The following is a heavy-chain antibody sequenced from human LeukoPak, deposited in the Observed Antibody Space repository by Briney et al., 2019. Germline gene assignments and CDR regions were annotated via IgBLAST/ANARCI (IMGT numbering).Heavy chain of an antibody. Sequence: ASVKVSCKASGYTFTNYGISWVRRAPGQGLEWMGWINTYNGNTDYAQKLQGRVTVTTDTSTTTAYMELRSLRSDDTAVYYCARDFREYCSSASCYKFDYWGQGTLLTVSS. CDR2: INTYNGNT. CDR3: ARDFREYCSSASCYKFDY. J-gene: IGHJ4*02. D-gene: IGHD2-2*02. CDR1: GYTFTNYG. V-gene: IGHV1-18*01.